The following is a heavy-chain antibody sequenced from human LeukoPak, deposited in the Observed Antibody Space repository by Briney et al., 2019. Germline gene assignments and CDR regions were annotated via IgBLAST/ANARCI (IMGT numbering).Heavy chain of an antibody. CDR2: ISSSSSYI. J-gene: IGHJ4*02. V-gene: IGHV3-21*01. CDR3: ARDGVYGSGRDPFDY. D-gene: IGHD3-10*01. Sequence: GGSLRLSCAAFGFTFSSYSMNWVRQAPGKGLEWVSSISSSSSYIYYADSVKGRFTISRDNAKNSLYLQMNSLRAEDTAVYYCARDGVYGSGRDPFDYWGQGTLVTVSS. CDR1: GFTFSSYS.